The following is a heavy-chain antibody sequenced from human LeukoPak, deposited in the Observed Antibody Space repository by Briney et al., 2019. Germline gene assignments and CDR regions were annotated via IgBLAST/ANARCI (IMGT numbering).Heavy chain of an antibody. V-gene: IGHV4-34*01. J-gene: IGHJ4*02. CDR1: GGSFSDYY. Sequence: PSETLSLTCVVYGGSFSDYYWNWIRQPPGKGLEWIGEIHHSGSTNYSPSLRNRVTISLDTSNNQFSLKLSSVPAADTAVYYCARERGSSSWYPLYSWGEGTLVTVSS. CDR2: IHHSGST. CDR3: ARERGSSSWYPLYS. D-gene: IGHD6-13*01.